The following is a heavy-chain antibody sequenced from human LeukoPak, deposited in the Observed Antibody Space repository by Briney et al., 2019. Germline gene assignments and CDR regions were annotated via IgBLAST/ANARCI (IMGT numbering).Heavy chain of an antibody. Sequence: GGSLRLSCAASGFTFTSYSMNWVRQAPGKGLEWVSTISGGGGSTYYADSVKGRFTISRDNSKNTLDLQMNSLRAEDTAVYYCAKVSSNYYGSGSYQTLDYWGQGTLVTVSS. CDR1: GFTFTSYS. V-gene: IGHV3-23*01. CDR2: ISGGGGST. J-gene: IGHJ4*02. D-gene: IGHD3-10*01. CDR3: AKVSSNYYGSGSYQTLDY.